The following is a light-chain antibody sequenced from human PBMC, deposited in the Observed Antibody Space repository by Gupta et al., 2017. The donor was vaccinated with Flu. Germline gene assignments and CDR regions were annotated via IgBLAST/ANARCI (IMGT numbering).Light chain of an antibody. CDR1: QSLVYSDGNTF. J-gene: IGKJ1*01. CDR3: KQGAHCPWA. Sequence: DVVMTQSPLSLPVALGQPASISCRSSQSLVYSDGNTFLHWFQQRPGQSPRRLIYLVSHRDSGVPDRFSGSGSDTDFTLRISRVEAEDVGVYFCKQGAHCPWAFGQGTKVEIK. CDR2: LVS. V-gene: IGKV2-30*01.